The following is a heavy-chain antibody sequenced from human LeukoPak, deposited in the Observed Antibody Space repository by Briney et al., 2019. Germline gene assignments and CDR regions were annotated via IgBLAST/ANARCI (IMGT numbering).Heavy chain of an antibody. CDR3: ARERGEGSSWEFDY. Sequence: SVKVSCKASGGTFSSYAISWVRQAPGQGLEWMGGIVPIFGTANYAQKFQGRVTITADKSTSTAYMELSSLRSEDTAVYYCARERGEGSSWEFDYWGQGTLVTVSS. D-gene: IGHD6-13*01. J-gene: IGHJ4*02. CDR1: GGTFSSYA. CDR2: IVPIFGTA. V-gene: IGHV1-69*06.